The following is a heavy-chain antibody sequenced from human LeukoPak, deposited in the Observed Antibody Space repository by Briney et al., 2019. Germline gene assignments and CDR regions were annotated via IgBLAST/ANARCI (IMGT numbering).Heavy chain of an antibody. CDR3: AREAIAAAGFDY. V-gene: IGHV4-39*07. J-gene: IGHJ4*02. D-gene: IGHD6-13*01. Sequence: TSETLSLTCIVSGDSIISDNYYWGWIRQPPGKGLEWIGSIYYSGSTYYNPSLKSRVTISVDTSKNQFSLKLSSVTAADTAVYYCAREAIAAAGFDYWGQGTLVTVSS. CDR1: GDSIISDNYY. CDR2: IYYSGST.